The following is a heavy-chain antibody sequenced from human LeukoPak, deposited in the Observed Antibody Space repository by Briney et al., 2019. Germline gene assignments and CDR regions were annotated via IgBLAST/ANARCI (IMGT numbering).Heavy chain of an antibody. D-gene: IGHD3-22*01. Sequence: SETLSLTCTVSGGSISSSSYYWGWIRQPPGKGLEWIVSIYYSGSTYYNPSLKSRVTISVDTSKNQFSLKLSSVTAADTAVYYCARQGADSSGYYYLSYFDYWGQGTLVTVSS. CDR1: GGSISSSSYY. CDR2: IYYSGST. J-gene: IGHJ4*02. CDR3: ARQGADSSGYYYLSYFDY. V-gene: IGHV4-39*01.